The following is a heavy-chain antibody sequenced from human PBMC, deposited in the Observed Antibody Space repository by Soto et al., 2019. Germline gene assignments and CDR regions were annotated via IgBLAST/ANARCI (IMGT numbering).Heavy chain of an antibody. V-gene: IGHV1-3*01. CDR2: INAGNSNT. D-gene: IGHD5-12*01. CDR3: ASIYSGYDSAHFVY. Sequence: ASVKVSCKASGYTFTRYTMHWVRQAPGQTLDWIGSINAGNSNTKYSQKFQGTVTTTRDTSASTAYMELSSLRSEDTAVYYCASIYSGYDSAHFVYWGQGTLVTVSS. J-gene: IGHJ4*02. CDR1: GYTFTRYT.